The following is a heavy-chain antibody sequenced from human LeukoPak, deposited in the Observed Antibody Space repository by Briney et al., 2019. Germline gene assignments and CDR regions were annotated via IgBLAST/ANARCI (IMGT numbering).Heavy chain of an antibody. CDR1: AGSITGYY. J-gene: IGHJ3*02. Sequence: SETLSLTCTVSAGSITGYYWTWIRQPPGEGLEWIGYIYYSGSTNYNPSLKSRVTISVDTSNNKFSLKLTSLTAADTAVYYCVRHLSAGRPAFDIWGQGTMVTVSS. D-gene: IGHD2-15*01. V-gene: IGHV4-59*08. CDR3: VRHLSAGRPAFDI. CDR2: IYYSGST.